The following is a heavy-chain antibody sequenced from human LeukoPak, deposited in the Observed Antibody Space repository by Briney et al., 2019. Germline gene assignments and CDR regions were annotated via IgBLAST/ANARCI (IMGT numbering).Heavy chain of an antibody. CDR1: GFKFSSYG. J-gene: IGHJ4*02. D-gene: IGHD3-10*01. Sequence: GGSLRLSCAASGFKFSSYGLSWVRQAPGKGLAWVSGISGSGGSTNYADSVKGRFTISRDNSKNTLYLQMNSLRAEDTAVYYCAIDLLLYFGEVTMAFDYWGLGTLVTVSS. V-gene: IGHV3-23*01. CDR3: AIDLLLYFGEVTMAFDY. CDR2: ISGSGGST.